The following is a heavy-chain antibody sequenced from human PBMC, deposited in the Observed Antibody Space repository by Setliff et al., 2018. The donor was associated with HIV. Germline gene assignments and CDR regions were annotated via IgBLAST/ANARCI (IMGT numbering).Heavy chain of an antibody. CDR1: GGTFSSYA. J-gene: IGHJ6*03. Sequence: EASVKVSCKASGGTFSSYAISWVRQAPGQGLEWMGGIIPIFNTANYAQKFQGRVTITADESTSTAYMELSSLRSEDTAVYYCARIVRPSYYYYYYMDVWSKGTTVTV. CDR3: ARIVRPSYYYYYYMDV. D-gene: IGHD3-10*02. CDR2: IIPIFNTA. V-gene: IGHV1-69*13.